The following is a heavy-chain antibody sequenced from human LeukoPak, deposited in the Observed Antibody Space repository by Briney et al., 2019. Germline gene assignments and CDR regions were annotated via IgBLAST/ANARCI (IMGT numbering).Heavy chain of an antibody. J-gene: IGHJ5*02. CDR3: ANMVVAATA. D-gene: IGHD2-15*01. Sequence: GGSLRLSCVASGFTFSSYAMSWFRQAPGKGLEWVSAISGSGGSTYYADSVKGRFTISRDNSKNTLYLQINSLRAEDTAVYYCANMVVAATAWGQGTLVTVSS. CDR2: ISGSGGST. CDR1: GFTFSSYA. V-gene: IGHV3-23*01.